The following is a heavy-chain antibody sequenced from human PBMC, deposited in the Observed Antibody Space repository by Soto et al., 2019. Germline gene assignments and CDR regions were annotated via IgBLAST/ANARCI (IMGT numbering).Heavy chain of an antibody. Sequence: ASGRVSCKASGYTFTSYDINWVRQATGQGLEWMGWMNPNSGNTGYAQKFQGRVTMTRNTSISTAYMELSSLRSEDTAVYYCARSGAIVAYYYYYMDVWGKGTTVTVSS. V-gene: IGHV1-8*01. CDR1: GYTFTSYD. CDR3: ARSGAIVAYYYYYMDV. D-gene: IGHD2-15*01. J-gene: IGHJ6*03. CDR2: MNPNSGNT.